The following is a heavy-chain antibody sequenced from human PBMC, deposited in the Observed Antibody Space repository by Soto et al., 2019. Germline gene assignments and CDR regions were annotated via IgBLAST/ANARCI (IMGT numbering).Heavy chain of an antibody. J-gene: IGHJ6*02. CDR2: IKQDGSEM. D-gene: IGHD1-1*01. V-gene: IGHV3-7*01. Sequence: VGSLRLSCVASGFTFHTYWMSWGRQVPGKGLEWVANIKQDGSEMYYADSVKGRFIISRDNARKSLYLQMNSLRAEDTAIYYCATQLLAGYDYDTDVWGQGTTVTVS. CDR3: ATQLLAGYDYDTDV. CDR1: GFTFHTYW.